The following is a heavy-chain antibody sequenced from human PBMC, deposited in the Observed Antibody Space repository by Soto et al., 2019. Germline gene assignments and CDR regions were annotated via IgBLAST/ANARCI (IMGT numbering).Heavy chain of an antibody. D-gene: IGHD6-6*01. V-gene: IGHV1-18*01. CDR2: ISAYNGNT. CDR3: ARDSSSSYDTAFDI. J-gene: IGHJ3*02. CDR1: GYTFTSYG. Sequence: ASVKVSCKASGYTFTSYGISWVRQAPGQGLEWTGWISAYNGNTNYAQKLQGRVTMTTDTSTSTAYMELRSLRSDDTAVYYCARDSSSSYDTAFDIWGQGTMVTVSS.